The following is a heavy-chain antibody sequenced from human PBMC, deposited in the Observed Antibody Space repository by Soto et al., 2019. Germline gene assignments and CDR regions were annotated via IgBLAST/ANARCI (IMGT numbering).Heavy chain of an antibody. CDR2: ISSSGSTI. Sequence: QVQLVESGGGLVNPGGSLRPPLAPPGFTFSDYNMSWIRQAPGRGLEGVSYISSSGSTIYYPDSVKGRFTIPRDNAKNSLYLQMNSLRAEDTAVYYCARDLAARFDLWGRGTLVTVSS. V-gene: IGHV3-11*01. D-gene: IGHD6-13*01. CDR1: GFTFSDYN. CDR3: ARDLAARFDL. J-gene: IGHJ2*01.